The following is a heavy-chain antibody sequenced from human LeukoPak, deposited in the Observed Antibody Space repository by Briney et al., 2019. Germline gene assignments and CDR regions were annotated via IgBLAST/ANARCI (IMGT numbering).Heavy chain of an antibody. CDR2: IYPGDSDT. V-gene: IGHV5-51*01. CDR1: GYSFTSYW. CDR3: ARHLITTVRGPDAFDI. J-gene: IGHJ3*02. Sequence: GESLKISCKGSGYSFTSYWIGWVRQMPGKGLEWMGIIYPGDSDTRYCPSFQGQVTISADKSISTAYLQWSSLKASDTAMYYCARHLITTVRGPDAFDIWGQGTMVTVSS. D-gene: IGHD3-10*01.